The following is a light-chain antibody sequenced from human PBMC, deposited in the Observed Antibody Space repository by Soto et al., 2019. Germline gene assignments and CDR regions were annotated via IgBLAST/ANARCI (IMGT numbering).Light chain of an antibody. J-gene: IGLJ1*01. Sequence: QSVLTQPRSVCGSPGQSVTISCTGTSSDVGGYNFVSWYQQHPGKAPKLMIHDVSKRPSGVPDRFSGSKSGNTASLTISGLQAEDEADYYCCSYAGTYTFVFGTGTKVTVL. CDR1: SSDVGGYNF. CDR2: DVS. V-gene: IGLV2-11*01. CDR3: CSYAGTYTFV.